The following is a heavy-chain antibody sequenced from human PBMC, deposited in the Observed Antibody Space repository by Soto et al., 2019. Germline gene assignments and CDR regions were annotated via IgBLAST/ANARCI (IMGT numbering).Heavy chain of an antibody. CDR3: ARGRTIFGVVNFDY. D-gene: IGHD3-3*01. CDR1: GGTFSNSP. V-gene: IGHV1-69*01. CDR2: VIPIFSIV. J-gene: IGHJ4*02. Sequence: QVPLVQSGAEVKRPGSSVKVSCKASGGTFSNSPIAWVRLAPGQGLEWMGGVIPIFSIVKYAQKFQGRVTFTADDSTSTAYMELSSLTSEDTAVYYCARGRTIFGVVNFDYWGQGTLVTVSS.